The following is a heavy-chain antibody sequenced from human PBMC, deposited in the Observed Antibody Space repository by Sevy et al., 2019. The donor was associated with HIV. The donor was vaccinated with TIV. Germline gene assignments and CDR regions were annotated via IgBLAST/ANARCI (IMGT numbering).Heavy chain of an antibody. Sequence: GGSLRLSCAASGFTFSNYGMHWVRQAPGKGREWVEVVSYDGSTKYYADFGKGRFTISRDNSKNTVYLQMNTLRTEDTAVFYCAKGSKATDSAFDLWGQGTMVTVSS. CDR2: VSYDGSTK. CDR3: AKGSKATDSAFDL. V-gene: IGHV3-30*18. J-gene: IGHJ3*01. D-gene: IGHD1-26*01. CDR1: GFTFSNYG.